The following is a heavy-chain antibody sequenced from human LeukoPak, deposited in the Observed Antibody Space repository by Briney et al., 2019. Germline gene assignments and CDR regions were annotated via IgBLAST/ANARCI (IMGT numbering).Heavy chain of an antibody. CDR3: ARGRSTDY. J-gene: IGHJ4*02. Sequence: PGGSLRLSCAASGFTFNNYWMTWVRQAPGKGLEWVANIKQDGSEKYYGDSEKGRFTVSRDNGKNSLYLQMNSLRAEDTAVYYCARGRSTDYWGQGTRVTVSS. D-gene: IGHD4-17*01. CDR2: IKQDGSEK. V-gene: IGHV3-7*01. CDR1: GFTFNNYW.